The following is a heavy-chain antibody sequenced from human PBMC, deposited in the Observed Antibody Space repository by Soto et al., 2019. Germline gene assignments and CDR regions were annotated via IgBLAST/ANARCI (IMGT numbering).Heavy chain of an antibody. J-gene: IGHJ6*02. CDR2: ISPIFGIA. V-gene: IGHV1-69*08. CDR3: AREDRDRETGLVPAAIDGMDV. D-gene: IGHD2-2*01. Sequence: QVQLVQSGAEVKKPGSSVKVSCKASGGTFSRYSITGVGQAPGHGLEWIGRISPIFGIASYAQKFQGRVTITADESTSTAYMELSSLRSDDTAVYYCAREDRDRETGLVPAAIDGMDVWGQGTTVTVSS. CDR1: GGTFSRYS.